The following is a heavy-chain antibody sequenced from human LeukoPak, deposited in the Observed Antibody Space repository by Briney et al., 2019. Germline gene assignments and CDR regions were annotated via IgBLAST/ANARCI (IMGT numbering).Heavy chain of an antibody. D-gene: IGHD2-21*02. V-gene: IGHV1-46*01. CDR1: GYTFTSYY. Sequence: ASVKVSCKASGYTFTSYYMRWVRQAPGQGLEWMGIINPSGGSTSYAQKFQGRVTITTDESTSTAYMELSSLRSEDTAVYYCARLYCGGDCYLWGAFDIWGQGTMVTVSS. CDR2: INPSGGST. CDR3: ARLYCGGDCYLWGAFDI. J-gene: IGHJ3*02.